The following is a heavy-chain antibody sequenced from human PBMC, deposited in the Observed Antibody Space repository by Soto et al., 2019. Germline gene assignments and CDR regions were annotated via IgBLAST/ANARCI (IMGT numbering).Heavy chain of an antibody. J-gene: IGHJ6*02. CDR3: SRGSPSCNRITCYGTRGMDV. Sequence: EVKLVESGGGLVTPGGSLRLSCAASGFTLSTYRVNWVRQAPGKGLEWVSAISASSAQIHYADSVRGRFTISKDNAKNSLYLKMDSLRAEDTAVYFCSRGSPSCNRITCYGTRGMDVWGQGTTVTVSS. CDR1: GFTLSTYR. CDR2: ISASSAQI. D-gene: IGHD3-10*01. V-gene: IGHV3-21*02.